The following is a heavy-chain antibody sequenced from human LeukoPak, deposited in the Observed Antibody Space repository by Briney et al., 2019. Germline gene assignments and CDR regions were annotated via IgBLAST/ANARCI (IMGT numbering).Heavy chain of an antibody. V-gene: IGHV1-18*01. Sequence: SSVTVSCTASGYTFNKYGINWVRQAPGQGLEWMGWISCFNRDTRYAQKFQGRVTMTTDTSTSTVYMELRSLRSDDTAVYYCARDPSNTSGYRVYHDYWGEGALGTVSS. J-gene: IGHJ4*02. CDR1: GYTFNKYG. CDR3: ARDPSNTSGYRVYHDY. D-gene: IGHD5/OR15-5a*01. CDR2: ISCFNRDT.